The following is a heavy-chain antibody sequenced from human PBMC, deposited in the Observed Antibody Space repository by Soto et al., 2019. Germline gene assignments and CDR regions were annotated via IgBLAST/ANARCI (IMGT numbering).Heavy chain of an antibody. D-gene: IGHD6-19*01. CDR3: ARAPSPYSSGWYWDY. Sequence: GGSLRLSCAASGFTFSSYSMNWVRQAPGKGLEWVSYISSSSTIYYADSVKGRFTISRDNAKNSLYLQMNSLRDEDTAVYYCARAPSPYSSGWYWDYWGQGTLVTVSS. J-gene: IGHJ4*02. V-gene: IGHV3-48*02. CDR1: GFTFSSYS. CDR2: ISSSSTI.